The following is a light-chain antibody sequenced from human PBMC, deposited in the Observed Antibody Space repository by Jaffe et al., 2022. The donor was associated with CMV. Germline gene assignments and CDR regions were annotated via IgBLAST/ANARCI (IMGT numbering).Light chain of an antibody. V-gene: IGKV1-9*01. CDR2: AAS. CDR3: QQLNTYPRT. J-gene: IGKJ2*01. CDR1: QGISSD. Sequence: IQLTQSPSSLSASVGDRVTITCRASQGISSDLAWYQQKPGKAPKLLIYAASTLQSGVPSRFSGSGSGTDFTLTVNSLQPEDFATYYCQQLNTYPRTFGQGTKLEIK.